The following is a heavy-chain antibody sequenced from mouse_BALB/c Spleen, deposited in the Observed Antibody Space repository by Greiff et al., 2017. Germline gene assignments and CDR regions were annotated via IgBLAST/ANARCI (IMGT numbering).Heavy chain of an antibody. V-gene: IGHV1-80*01. J-gene: IGHJ4*01. Sequence: QVQLQQSGAELVRPGSSVKISCKASGYAFSSYWMNWVKQRPGQGLEWIGQIYPGDGDTNYNGEFKGKATLTADKSSSTAYMQLSSLTSEDSAVYFCARAEVRRINYWGQGTSVTVSS. CDR2: IYPGDGDT. CDR1: GYAFSSYW. D-gene: IGHD2-14*01. CDR3: ARAEVRRINY.